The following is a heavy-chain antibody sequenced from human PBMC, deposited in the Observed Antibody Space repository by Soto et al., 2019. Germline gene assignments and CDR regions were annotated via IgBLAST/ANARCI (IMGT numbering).Heavy chain of an antibody. CDR2: MFYSGLS. CDR1: GYSVSSSDYY. V-gene: IGHV4-39*01. D-gene: IGHD2-15*01. CDR3: APLTVSLSGPYGIHV. Sequence: SETLSLTCSVSGYSVSSSDYYWAWIRQPPGKGLEWIGSMFYSGLSYYNPSLKSRVTLSVDTSKNQFSVRLNSVAAADTAVYYCAPLTVSLSGPYGIHVWGQGTTVTVSS. J-gene: IGHJ6*02.